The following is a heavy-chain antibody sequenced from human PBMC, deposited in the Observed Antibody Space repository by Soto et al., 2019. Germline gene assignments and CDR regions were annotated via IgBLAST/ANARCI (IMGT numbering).Heavy chain of an antibody. Sequence: EVQLVESGGDLVKPGGSLRLSCVASGLTFSNAWMTWVRQAPGKGLEWVGRIKSKADGGTSEYAAAVKGRFTVSRDDSKAXLDLQMNSLKTEDTAVYYCTTSGGCSGGSCFLNDYWGQGILVTVSS. V-gene: IGHV3-15*01. CDR2: IKSKADGGTS. J-gene: IGHJ4*02. CDR1: GLTFSNAW. CDR3: TTSGGCSGGSCFLNDY. D-gene: IGHD2-15*01.